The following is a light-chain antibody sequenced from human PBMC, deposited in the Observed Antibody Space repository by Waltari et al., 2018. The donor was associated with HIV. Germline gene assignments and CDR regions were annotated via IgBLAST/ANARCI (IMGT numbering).Light chain of an antibody. CDR1: SSDVGSYNR. CDR2: EVN. Sequence: QSALTQPPSVSGSPGQSVTISCTRTSSDVGSYNRVSWYQQPPGTAPKLMIYEVNNRPSGVPDRFSGSKSGNTASLTISGLQAEDEADYYCSSYTSSTVVFGGGTKLTVL. CDR3: SSYTSSTVV. V-gene: IGLV2-18*02. J-gene: IGLJ2*01.